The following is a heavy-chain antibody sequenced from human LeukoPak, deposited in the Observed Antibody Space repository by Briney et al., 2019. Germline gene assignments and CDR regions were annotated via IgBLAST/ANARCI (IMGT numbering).Heavy chain of an antibody. V-gene: IGHV3-33*01. CDR3: ARGDYYYDNSGYYDRYYFDY. CDR1: GFTCSSYA. J-gene: IGHJ4*02. D-gene: IGHD3-22*01. CDR2: IWYDGTTK. Sequence: GGSLRLSCAVSGFTCSSYAMHWVRQAPGKGLEWVAVIWYDGTTKYYADSVKGRFTISSDNSKNSVYLQMNSLRAEDTAVYYCARGDYYYDNSGYYDRYYFDYWGQGTLVTVSS.